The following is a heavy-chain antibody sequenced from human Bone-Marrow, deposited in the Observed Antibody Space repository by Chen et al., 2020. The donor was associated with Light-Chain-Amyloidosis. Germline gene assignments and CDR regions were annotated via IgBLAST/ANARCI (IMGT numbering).Heavy chain of an antibody. CDR2: IKEDGSQQ. CDR1: GFTFSSHW. J-gene: IGHJ4*02. D-gene: IGHD6-13*01. V-gene: IGHV3-7*03. CDR3: ARDHSSGWYPYQDY. Sequence: EVQLVESGGGLVQPGGSLKLSCAASGFTFSSHWMSWVRQAPGKGLEWVANIKEDGSQQYYVDSVKGQFTISRDNSKNSLYLQMNSLRAEATAVYYCARDHSSGWYPYQDYWGQGTLVSVSS.